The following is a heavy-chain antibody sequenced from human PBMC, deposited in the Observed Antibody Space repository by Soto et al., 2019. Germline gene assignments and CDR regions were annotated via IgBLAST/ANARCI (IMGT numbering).Heavy chain of an antibody. CDR3: ARGGVMGYRNWFDP. D-gene: IGHD3-3*01. CDR1: GGTFSSYA. Sequence: SVKVSCKASGGTFSSYAISWVRQAPGQGLEWMGGIIPIFGTANYAQKFQGRVTITADESTSTAYMELSSLRSEDTAVYYCARGGVMGYRNWFDPWGQGTLVTVSS. J-gene: IGHJ5*02. V-gene: IGHV1-69*13. CDR2: IIPIFGTA.